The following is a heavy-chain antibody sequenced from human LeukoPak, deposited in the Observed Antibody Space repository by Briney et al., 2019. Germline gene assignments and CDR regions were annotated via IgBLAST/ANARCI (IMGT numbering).Heavy chain of an antibody. D-gene: IGHD1-26*01. CDR1: DGSISSYY. CDR2: IYSSGNT. J-gene: IGHJ4*02. CDR3: ARDKPYSGSYSGLDY. Sequence: PSETLSLTCTVSDGSISSYYWSWIRQPAGKGPEWIGRIYSSGNTNCNPSLKSRVTMSVDTSKNQFSQKLSSVTAADTAVYYCARDKPYSGSYSGLDYWGQGTLVTVSS. V-gene: IGHV4-4*07.